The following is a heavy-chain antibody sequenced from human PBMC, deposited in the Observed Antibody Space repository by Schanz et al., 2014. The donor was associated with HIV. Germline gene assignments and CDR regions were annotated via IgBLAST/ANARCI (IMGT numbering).Heavy chain of an antibody. Sequence: VQLVESGGGVVQPGRSLRLSCVASGFTFNNYAMTWVRQAPGKGLEWVSAISATGGSTYYADSLKGRFTISRDNARNSLYLQMNSLRAEDTAVYYCASGTSGRLWGQGTLVTVSS. V-gene: IGHV3-23*04. J-gene: IGHJ4*02. CDR1: GFTFNNYA. CDR2: ISATGGST. D-gene: IGHD1-26*01. CDR3: ASGTSGRL.